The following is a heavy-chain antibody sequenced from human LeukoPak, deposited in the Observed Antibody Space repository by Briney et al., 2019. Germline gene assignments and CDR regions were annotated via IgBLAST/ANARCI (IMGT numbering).Heavy chain of an antibody. CDR2: ISSGASTI. V-gene: IGHV3-48*03. Sequence: GGSLRLSCAASGFTFSSYEMNWVRQAPGKGLEWVSYISSGASTIYYADSVKGRFTISRDNAKNSLYLRMNSLRAEDTAVYYCARDQRNAFDYWGQGTLVTVSS. J-gene: IGHJ4*02. CDR1: GFTFSSYE. CDR3: ARDQRNAFDY.